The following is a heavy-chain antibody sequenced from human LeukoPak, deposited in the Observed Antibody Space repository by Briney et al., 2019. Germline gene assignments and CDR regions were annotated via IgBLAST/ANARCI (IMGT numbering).Heavy chain of an antibody. J-gene: IGHJ4*02. Sequence: GGSLRLSCAVSGFSFSIYEMNWVRQAPGKGLEWVSNIGSSGTTIYYADSVKGRFSISRDNAKSSLYLQMNSLRVEDTAVYYCALLAVASDFDYWGQGALVTVSS. CDR1: GFSFSIYE. D-gene: IGHD6-19*01. V-gene: IGHV3-48*03. CDR3: ALLAVASDFDY. CDR2: IGSSGTTI.